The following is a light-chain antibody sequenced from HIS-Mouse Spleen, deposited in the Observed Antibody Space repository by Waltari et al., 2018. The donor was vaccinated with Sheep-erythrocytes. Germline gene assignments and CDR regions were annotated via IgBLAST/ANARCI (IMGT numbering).Light chain of an antibody. CDR2: DFS. CDR3: CSYAGSYNHV. CDR1: SSDVGGYNY. Sequence: QSALTQPRSVSGSPGQAVTISCPGTSSDVGGYNYVPWSQQHPGKAPKLMIYDFSKRPSGVPDRFSGSKSGNTASLTISGLQAEDEADYYCCSYAGSYNHVFATGTKVTVL. V-gene: IGLV2-11*02. J-gene: IGLJ1*01.